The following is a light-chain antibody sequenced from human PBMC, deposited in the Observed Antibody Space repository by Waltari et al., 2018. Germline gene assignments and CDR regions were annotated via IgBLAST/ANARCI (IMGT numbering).Light chain of an antibody. CDR3: CSYAGRNIWV. J-gene: IGLJ3*02. Sequence: QSALTQPASVSGSPGQSITISCTGTSINVGFYNLVSWYQPHPDKAPKLLVYEVIERPSGVSSRFSGSKSGNTASLTISGLQAEDEADYYCCSYAGRNIWVFGGGTKVTVL. V-gene: IGLV2-23*02. CDR1: SINVGFYNL. CDR2: EVI.